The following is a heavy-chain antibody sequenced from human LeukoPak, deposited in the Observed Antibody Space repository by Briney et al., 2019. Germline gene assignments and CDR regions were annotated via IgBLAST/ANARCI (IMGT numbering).Heavy chain of an antibody. J-gene: IGHJ4*02. Sequence: GGSLRLSCVGSGFSFSSFAMSWVRQAPGKGLEWVSTVSGGGAYTYYADSVKGRFTVSRDDSKSMHFLQMNSLRPEDTALYFCAKRITVSAGYHLDSWGQGTQVTVSS. CDR1: GFSFSSFA. CDR3: AKRITVSAGYHLDS. CDR2: VSGGGAYT. V-gene: IGHV3-23*01. D-gene: IGHD2-8*01.